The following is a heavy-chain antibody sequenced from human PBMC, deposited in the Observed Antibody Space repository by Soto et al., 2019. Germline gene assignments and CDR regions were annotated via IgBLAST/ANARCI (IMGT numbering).Heavy chain of an antibody. CDR1: DYTFTSYG. D-gene: IGHD6-13*01. V-gene: IGHV1-18*01. Sequence: ASVKVSCKASDYTFTSYGIIWVRQAPGQGLEWIGWISVYNGNTNYAQKFRGRVTMTTAMSTTTAYMEMRSLRSDDTAVYYCARSGSSWNLREFDYWGQGTLVTVSS. CDR2: ISVYNGNT. J-gene: IGHJ4*02. CDR3: ARSGSSWNLREFDY.